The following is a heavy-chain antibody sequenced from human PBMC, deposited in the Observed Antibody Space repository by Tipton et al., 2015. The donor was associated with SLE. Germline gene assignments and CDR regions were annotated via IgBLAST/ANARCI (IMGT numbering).Heavy chain of an antibody. J-gene: IGHJ4*02. CDR3: ASQFPGIAAAGAVDN. CDR2: ISSSSDTI. CDR1: GFTFSDYY. D-gene: IGHD6-13*01. Sequence: GSLRLSCAASGFTFSDYYMNWFRQAPGKGLEWVAYISSSSDTIFYADSVRGRFTISRDNAKNSLFLQMNSLRAEDTAVYYCASQFPGIAAAGAVDNWGQGTLVTVSS. V-gene: IGHV3-11*04.